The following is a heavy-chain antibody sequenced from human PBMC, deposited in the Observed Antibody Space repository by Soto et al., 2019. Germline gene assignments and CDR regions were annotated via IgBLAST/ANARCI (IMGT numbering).Heavy chain of an antibody. V-gene: IGHV1-24*01. J-gene: IGHJ4*01. D-gene: IGHD6-13*01. CDR1: GYPLTELS. CDR3: AARLRRHGTRFYFDF. CDR2: SDPVDGET. Sequence: ASVKVSCKVSGYPLTELSLHWVRQAPGKGLEWVGGSDPVDGETIYAQMLQGRITMADDTSTYTAYMELSSLRSEDTAVYFCAARLRRHGTRFYFDFWGQGTLVTVSS.